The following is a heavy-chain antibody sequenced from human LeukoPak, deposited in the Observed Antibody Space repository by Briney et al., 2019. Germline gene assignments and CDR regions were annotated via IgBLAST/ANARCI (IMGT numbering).Heavy chain of an antibody. CDR3: ARNQRRLDY. J-gene: IGHJ4*02. Sequence: GGSLRLSCAASGFTFSSYWLSWVRQPPGKGLELVANIKQDGSEKYYVDSVKGRFTISRDNAKNSLYLQMNSLRAEDTAVYYCARNQRRLDYWGQGTLVTVSS. CDR2: IKQDGSEK. V-gene: IGHV3-7*01. D-gene: IGHD1-14*01. CDR1: GFTFSSYW.